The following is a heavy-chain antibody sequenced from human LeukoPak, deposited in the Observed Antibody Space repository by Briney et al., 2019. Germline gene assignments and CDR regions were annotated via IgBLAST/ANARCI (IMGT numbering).Heavy chain of an antibody. J-gene: IGHJ4*02. CDR1: GGSISSYY. V-gene: IGHV4-4*07. CDR3: AREADFWSGYYYFDY. D-gene: IGHD3-3*01. CDR2: IYTSGST. Sequence: SETLSLTCTVSGGSISSYYWSWIRQPAGKGLEWIGRIYTSGSTNYNPSLKSRVTMSVDTSKNQFSLKLSSVTAADTAVYYCAREADFWSGYYYFDYWGQGTLVTVSS.